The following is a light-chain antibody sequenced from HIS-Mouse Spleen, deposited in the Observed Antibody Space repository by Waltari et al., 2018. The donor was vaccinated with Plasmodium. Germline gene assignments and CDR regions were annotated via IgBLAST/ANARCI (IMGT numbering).Light chain of an antibody. V-gene: IGLV3-10*01. J-gene: IGLJ3*02. CDR1: ALPKKY. Sequence: SYELTQPPSVSVSPGQTARITCSGDALPKKYAYWYQQKSGQDPVNGIYEDSKRPSGNPEVFSGSSSGTMATLTISGAQVEDEADYYCYSTDSSGNHRVFGGGTKLTVL. CDR2: EDS. CDR3: YSTDSSGNHRV.